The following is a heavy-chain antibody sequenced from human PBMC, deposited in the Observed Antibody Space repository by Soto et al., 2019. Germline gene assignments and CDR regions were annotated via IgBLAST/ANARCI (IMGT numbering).Heavy chain of an antibody. CDR1: GDSFTRYW. CDR3: ARMDGLVRGITKNWFDP. CDR2: IDPSDSYT. J-gene: IGHJ5*02. V-gene: IGHV5-10-1*01. D-gene: IGHD3-10*01. Sequence: ESLTITCTGSGDSFTRYWIRWVSQIPGKGLEWMGRIDPSDSYTNYGPSFQGHVTMSVDKSTSTAYLQWSSLKASDTAMYYCARMDGLVRGITKNWFDPWGQGNLVTVSS.